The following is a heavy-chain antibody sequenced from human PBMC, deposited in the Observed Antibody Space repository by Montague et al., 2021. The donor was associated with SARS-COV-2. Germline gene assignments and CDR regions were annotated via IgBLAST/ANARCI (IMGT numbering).Heavy chain of an antibody. Sequence: SETLSLTCAVYGGSFSGYYWSWIRQPQGKGLEWIGETSHSGSTNYNPYLKSQVTISIGTSTNQIPLKLSSVTAADTAVYYCASLAYRLLFIASYYGMDVWGQGTTVTVSS. CDR3: ASLAYRLLFIASYYGMDV. D-gene: IGHD2-2*01. CDR2: TSHSGST. CDR1: GGSFSGYY. J-gene: IGHJ6*02. V-gene: IGHV4-34*01.